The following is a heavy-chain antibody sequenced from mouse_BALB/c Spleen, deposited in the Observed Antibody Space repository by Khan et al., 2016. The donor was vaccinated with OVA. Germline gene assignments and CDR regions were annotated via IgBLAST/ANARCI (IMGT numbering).Heavy chain of an antibody. CDR1: GFSLSNYG. CDR3: DRAFYKGAWFAY. Sequence: QVQLKESGPGLVAPSQTLSITCTVSGFSLSNYGVHWVRQPPGKGLEWLGVIWAGGSTNHNSALMSRLSISKDDSKSQVFLKMNSLQTDDTALYYCDRAFYKGAWFAYWGQGTLVTVSA. J-gene: IGHJ3*01. D-gene: IGHD1-1*01. V-gene: IGHV2-9*02. CDR2: IWAGGST.